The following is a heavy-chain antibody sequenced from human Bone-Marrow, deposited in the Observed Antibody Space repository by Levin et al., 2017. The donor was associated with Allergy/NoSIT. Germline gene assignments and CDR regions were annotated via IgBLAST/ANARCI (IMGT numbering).Heavy chain of an antibody. V-gene: IGHV3-33*01. Sequence: SCAASGFTFRIYGMHWVRQAPGKGLTWVAFIWNDGTNKYYAHSVEGRFTISRDNSKNTVSLQMNSLGAEDAGVYYCARAGYNDYRVPYYAMDLWGQGATVTVTS. D-gene: IGHD3-22*01. CDR3: ARAGYNDYRVPYYAMDL. CDR1: GFTFRIYG. CDR2: IWNDGTNK. J-gene: IGHJ6*02.